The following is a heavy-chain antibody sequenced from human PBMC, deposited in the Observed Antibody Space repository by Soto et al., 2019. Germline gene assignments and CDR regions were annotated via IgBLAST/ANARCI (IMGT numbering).Heavy chain of an antibody. CDR1: GFTFSSYA. CDR2: ISGSGGST. D-gene: IGHD6-13*01. Sequence: EVQLLESGGGLVQPGGSLRLSCVASGFTFSSYAMSWVRQAPGKGLEWVSAISGSGGSTNYADSVKGRFTISRDNSKNTLYLQMNSLRGEDTAVYYCAKDSVPGLAAGWGQGTLVTVSS. CDR3: AKDSVPGLAAG. V-gene: IGHV3-23*01. J-gene: IGHJ4*02.